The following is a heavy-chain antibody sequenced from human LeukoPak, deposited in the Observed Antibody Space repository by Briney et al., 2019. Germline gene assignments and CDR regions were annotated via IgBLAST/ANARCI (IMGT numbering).Heavy chain of an antibody. D-gene: IGHD6-19*01. CDR2: IYPGDSDT. V-gene: IGHV5-51*01. Sequence: GESLKISCKGSGYSFTTHWIGWVRQMPGRGLEWMGIIYPGDSDTRYSPSFQGQVTISADKSVTTAYLQWSSLKASDTAMYYCARRNGYTSGSGFDPWGQGALVTVSS. CDR1: GYSFTTHW. CDR3: ARRNGYTSGSGFDP. J-gene: IGHJ5*02.